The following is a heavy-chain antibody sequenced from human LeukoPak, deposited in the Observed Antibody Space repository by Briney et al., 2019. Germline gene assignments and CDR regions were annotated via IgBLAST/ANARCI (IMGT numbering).Heavy chain of an antibody. CDR3: AKDSLGIPRIAAAGDFDY. CDR2: IYHSGST. D-gene: IGHD6-13*01. J-gene: IGHJ4*02. V-gene: IGHV4-38-2*02. Sequence: SETLSLTCTVSNYSISSGYYWGWIRQPPGKGLEWIGSIYHSGSTYYNPSLKSRVTISVDTSKNQFSLKLSSVTAADTAVYYCAKDSLGIPRIAAAGDFDYWGQGTLVTVSS. CDR1: NYSISSGYY.